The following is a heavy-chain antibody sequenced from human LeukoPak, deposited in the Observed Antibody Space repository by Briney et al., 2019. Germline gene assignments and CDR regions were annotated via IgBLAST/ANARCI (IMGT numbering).Heavy chain of an antibody. CDR2: ISGSGGST. CDR1: GFTFSSYA. J-gene: IGHJ4*02. Sequence: GGSLRLSCAASGFTFSSYAMSWVRQAPGRGLEWVSAISGSGGSTYYADSVKGRFTISRDNSKNTLYLQMNSLRAEDTAVYYCAKRRGVAGTGNYWGQGTLVTVSS. D-gene: IGHD6-19*01. V-gene: IGHV3-23*01. CDR3: AKRRGVAGTGNY.